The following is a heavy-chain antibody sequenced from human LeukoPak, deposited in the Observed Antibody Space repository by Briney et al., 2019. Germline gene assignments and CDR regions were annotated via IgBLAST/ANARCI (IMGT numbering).Heavy chain of an antibody. CDR3: ARESRRYGSGSYPPDY. J-gene: IGHJ4*02. CDR1: GFNFSHYG. CDR2: ISNSGAST. D-gene: IGHD3-10*01. Sequence: PGGSLRLSCTASGFNFSHYGMSWVRQGPGKGLEWVSSISNSGASTDYADSVKGRFTISRDNAKNSLYLQMTSLRAEDTAVYYCARESRRYGSGSYPPDYWGRGTLVTVSS. V-gene: IGHV3-21*06.